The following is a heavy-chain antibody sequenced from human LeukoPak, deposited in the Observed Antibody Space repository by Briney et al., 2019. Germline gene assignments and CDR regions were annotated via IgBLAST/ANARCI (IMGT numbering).Heavy chain of an antibody. CDR3: VRSHGAY. Sequence: PSETLSLTCTVSGDSINNYYWSWIRQPPGKGLEWIGYIHYSGTTTYNPSLKSRVTISLGTSKIQFSLKLSSVTTADTAVYYCVRSHGAYSGQGILVTVSS. CDR2: IHYSGTT. D-gene: IGHD4/OR15-4a*01. CDR1: GDSINNYY. J-gene: IGHJ4*02. V-gene: IGHV4-59*01.